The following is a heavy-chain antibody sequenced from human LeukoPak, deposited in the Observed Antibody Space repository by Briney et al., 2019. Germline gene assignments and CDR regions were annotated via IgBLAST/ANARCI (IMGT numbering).Heavy chain of an antibody. CDR2: ISGSGGST. CDR1: GFTFSSYA. V-gene: IGHV3-23*01. D-gene: IGHD3-22*01. Sequence: GGSLRLSCAASGFTFSSYAMSWVRQAPGKGLEWVSAISGSGGSTYYADSVKGRFTISRDNSKNTLCLQMNSLRAEDTAVYYCAKDLNYYDSSGYYYRDYWGQGTLVTVSS. CDR3: AKDLNYYDSSGYYYRDY. J-gene: IGHJ4*02.